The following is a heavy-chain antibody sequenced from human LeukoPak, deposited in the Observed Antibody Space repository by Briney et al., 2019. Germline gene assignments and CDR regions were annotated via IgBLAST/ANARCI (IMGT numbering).Heavy chain of an antibody. CDR3: ARETGGAVGSTDFDY. Sequence: PGKFLRLSCAASGFTFSSYSMHWVRQAPGKGREWVIVISYDGSNKYFADSVKGRFTISRDNSKNTLYLQMNRLRAEDTAVYYCARETGGAVGSTDFDYWGQGTLVTISS. CDR2: ISYDGSNK. J-gene: IGHJ4*02. V-gene: IGHV3-30-3*01. CDR1: GFTFSSYS. D-gene: IGHD4-17*01.